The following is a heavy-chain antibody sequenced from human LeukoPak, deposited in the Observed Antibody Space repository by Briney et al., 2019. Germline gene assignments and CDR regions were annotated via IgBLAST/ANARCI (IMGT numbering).Heavy chain of an antibody. CDR2: ITSSASTI. D-gene: IGHD3-22*01. CDR1: GFTFSSYE. CDR3: ARGHLYYDSSGYPDY. J-gene: IGHJ4*02. V-gene: IGHV3-48*03. Sequence: GGSLRLSCAASGFTFSSYEMNWVRQAPGKGLEWVSYITSSASTIYYADSVKGRFTISRDNAKNSLYLQMNSLRAEDTAVYYCARGHLYYDSSGYPDYWGQGTLVTVSS.